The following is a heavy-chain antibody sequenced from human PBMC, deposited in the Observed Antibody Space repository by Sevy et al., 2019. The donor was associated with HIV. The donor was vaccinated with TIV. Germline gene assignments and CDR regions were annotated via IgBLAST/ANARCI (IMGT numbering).Heavy chain of an antibody. CDR2: ISGSGGST. V-gene: IGHV3-23*01. CDR1: GFSLSSYV. J-gene: IGHJ3*02. Sequence: GGSLRLSCAASGFSLSSYVMSWVRQAPGKGLEWVSAISGSGGSTYYADSVKGRFTISRDNSKNTLYLQMNSLRAEDTAVYYCAKDTYSSGWYSAFDIWGQGSMVTVSS. D-gene: IGHD6-19*01. CDR3: AKDTYSSGWYSAFDI.